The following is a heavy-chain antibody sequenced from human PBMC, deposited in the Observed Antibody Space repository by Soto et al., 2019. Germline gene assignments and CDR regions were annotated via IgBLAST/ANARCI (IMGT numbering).Heavy chain of an antibody. CDR1: GFTFSDYA. V-gene: IGHV3-23*01. J-gene: IGHJ5*02. Sequence: EVQLLESGGGLVQPGGSLKLSCAASGFTFSDYAMSWVRQAPGKGLEWVAVISDSGSRTYYAESVRGRFTISSDNLGNTLYLQMSSLRAEDTAVYYCAKEFTVNAVWGWFDPWGQGTLVTVS. D-gene: IGHD4-17*01. CDR3: AKEFTVNAVWGWFDP. CDR2: ISDSGSRT.